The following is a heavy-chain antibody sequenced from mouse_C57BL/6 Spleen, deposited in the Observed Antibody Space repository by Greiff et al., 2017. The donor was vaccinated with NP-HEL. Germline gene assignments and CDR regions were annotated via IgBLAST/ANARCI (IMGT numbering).Heavy chain of an antibody. CDR3: ARNYGSSYLAWFAY. D-gene: IGHD1-1*01. Sequence: QVHVKQPGAELVRPGSSVKLSCKASGYTFTSYWMDWVKQRPGQGLEWIGNIYPSASETHYNQKFKDKATLTVEKSSSTAYMQLSSLTSEDSAVYYCARNYGSSYLAWFAYWGQGTLVTVSA. CDR1: GYTFTSYW. CDR2: IYPSASET. V-gene: IGHV1-61*01. J-gene: IGHJ3*01.